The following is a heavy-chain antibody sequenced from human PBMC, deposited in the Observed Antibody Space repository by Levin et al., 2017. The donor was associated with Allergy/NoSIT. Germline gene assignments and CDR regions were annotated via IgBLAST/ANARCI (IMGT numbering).Heavy chain of an antibody. D-gene: IGHD5-24*01. CDR1: GYTFTSYY. Sequence: ASVKVSCKASGYTFTSYYMHWVRQAPGQGLEWMGIINPSGGSTSYAQKFQGRVTMTRDTSTSTVYLELSSLRSEDTAVYYCARDDLIEMATNDNFPSGSDYWGQGTLVTVSS. J-gene: IGHJ4*02. CDR2: INPSGGST. CDR3: ARDDLIEMATNDNFPSGSDY. V-gene: IGHV1-46*01.